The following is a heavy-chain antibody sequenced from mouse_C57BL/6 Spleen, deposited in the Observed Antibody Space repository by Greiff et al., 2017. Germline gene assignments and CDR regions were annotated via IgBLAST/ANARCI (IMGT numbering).Heavy chain of an antibody. Sequence: EVKVVESGGGLVKPGGSLKLSCAASGFTFSDYGMHWVRQAPEKGLEWVAYISSGSSTIYYADTVKGRFTISRDNAKNTLFLQMTSLRSEDTAMYYCARPAYYGSSSFAYWGQGTLVTVSA. CDR3: ARPAYYGSSSFAY. D-gene: IGHD1-1*01. CDR2: ISSGSSTI. J-gene: IGHJ3*01. CDR1: GFTFSDYG. V-gene: IGHV5-17*01.